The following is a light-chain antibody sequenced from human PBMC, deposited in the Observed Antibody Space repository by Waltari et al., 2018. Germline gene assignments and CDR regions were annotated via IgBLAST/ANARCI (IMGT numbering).Light chain of an antibody. V-gene: IGKV3-15*01. CDR1: QTVSSS. Sequence: DIVMTQSPPTLSVSPGDRATLSCRASQTVSSSLAWYQQKPGLAPRLLIYGTSTRADGIPARFSGSGSGTEFTLTITSLQSEDFAFYSCQQYSKWPLTFGGGTKVEIK. CDR3: QQYSKWPLT. CDR2: GTS. J-gene: IGKJ4*01.